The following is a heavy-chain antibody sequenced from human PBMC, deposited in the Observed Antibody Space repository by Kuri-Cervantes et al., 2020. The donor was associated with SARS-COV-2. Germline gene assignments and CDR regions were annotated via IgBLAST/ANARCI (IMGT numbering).Heavy chain of an antibody. Sequence: LSLTCAASGFTFSNYAMSWVRQAPGKGLEWVSYISGSGVTSYYADAVKGRFTISRDNSKNTLYLQMNSLKAEDTAVYFCARVPNYRYDYGHYWGQGALVTVSS. CDR2: ISGSGVTS. J-gene: IGHJ4*02. D-gene: IGHD3-16*01. CDR3: ARVPNYRYDYGHY. CDR1: GFTFSNYA. V-gene: IGHV3-23*01.